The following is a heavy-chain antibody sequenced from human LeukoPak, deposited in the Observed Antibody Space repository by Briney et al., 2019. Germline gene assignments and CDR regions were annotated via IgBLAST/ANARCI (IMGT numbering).Heavy chain of an antibody. CDR3: ARDPGTQTRYSGGWKAAAFDI. J-gene: IGHJ3*02. CDR1: GGTFSSYT. CDR2: IIPILGIA. D-gene: IGHD6-19*01. Sequence: SVKVSCKASGGTFSSYTISWVRQAPGQGLEWMGRIIPILGIANYAQKFQGRVTITADKSTSTAYMELSSLGSEDTAVYYCARDPGTQTRYSGGWKAAAFDIWGQGTMVTVSS. V-gene: IGHV1-69*04.